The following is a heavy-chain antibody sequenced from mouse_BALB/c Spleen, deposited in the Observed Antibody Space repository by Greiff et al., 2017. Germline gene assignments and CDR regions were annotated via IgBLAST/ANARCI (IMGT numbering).Heavy chain of an antibody. D-gene: IGHD2-2*01. J-gene: IGHJ2*01. CDR3: TRGGYGYDCPSLDY. V-gene: IGHV5-6-4*01. Sequence: EVKLMESGGGLVKPGGSLKLSCAASGFTFSSYTMSWVRQTPEKRLEWVATISSGGSYTYYPDSVKGRFTISRDNAKNTLYLQMSSLKSEDTAMYYCTRGGYGYDCPSLDYGGQGTTLTVSS. CDR1: GFTFSSYT. CDR2: ISSGGSYT.